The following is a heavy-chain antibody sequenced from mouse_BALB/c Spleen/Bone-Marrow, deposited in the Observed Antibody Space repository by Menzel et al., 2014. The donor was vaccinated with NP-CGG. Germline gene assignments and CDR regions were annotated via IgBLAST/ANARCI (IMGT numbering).Heavy chain of an antibody. Sequence: EVQRVESGAELVKPGASVKLSCTASVFNIKDTYMHWVKQRPEQGLEWIGRIEPANDNARYDPKFQGKATITADTSSNTAYLQLSSLTSEDTAVYYCARKLRLYAMDHWGQGTSVTVSS. J-gene: IGHJ4*01. D-gene: IGHD1-1*01. CDR1: VFNIKDTY. CDR2: IEPANDNA. V-gene: IGHV14-3*02. CDR3: ARKLRLYAMDH.